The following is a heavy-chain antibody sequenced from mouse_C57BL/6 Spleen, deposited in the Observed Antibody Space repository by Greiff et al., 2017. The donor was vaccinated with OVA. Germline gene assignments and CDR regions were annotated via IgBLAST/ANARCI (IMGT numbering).Heavy chain of an antibody. CDR3: AREDYDYDGGPYYYAMDY. CDR2: ISYDGSN. J-gene: IGHJ4*01. V-gene: IGHV3-6*01. Sequence: EVQLQQSGPGLVKPSQSLSLTCSVTGYSITSGYYWNWIRQFPGNKLEWMGYISYDGSNNYNPSLKNRITITRYTSKNQFFLKLNSVTTEDTATYYCAREDYDYDGGPYYYAMDYWGQGTSVTVSS. D-gene: IGHD2-4*01. CDR1: GYSITSGYY.